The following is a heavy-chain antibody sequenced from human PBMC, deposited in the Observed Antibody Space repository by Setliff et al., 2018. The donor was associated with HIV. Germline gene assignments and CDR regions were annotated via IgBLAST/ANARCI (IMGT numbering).Heavy chain of an antibody. D-gene: IGHD3-3*01. Sequence: PSETLSLTCAVYGGSLSGHYWSWVRQPPGRGLKWIGEINHSGDTNYNPSLKSRVTISVDTSKNQFSLKLSSVTAADTAVYYCATGIDNFWSGYVNWGQGTLVTVSS. CDR2: INHSGDT. J-gene: IGHJ4*02. CDR3: ATGIDNFWSGYVN. V-gene: IGHV4-34*01. CDR1: GGSLSGHY.